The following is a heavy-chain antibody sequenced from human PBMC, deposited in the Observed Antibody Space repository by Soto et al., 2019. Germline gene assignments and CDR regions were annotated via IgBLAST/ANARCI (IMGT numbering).Heavy chain of an antibody. CDR1: GFTFSSYG. D-gene: IGHD3-9*01. J-gene: IGHJ6*02. V-gene: IGHV3-30*18. CDR3: AKEYYDILAYDYYGMDV. Sequence: GGSLRLSCAASGFTFSSYGMHWVRQAPGKGLEWVAVISYDGSNKYYADSVKGRFTISRDNSKNTLYLQMNSLRAEDTAVYYCAKEYYDILAYDYYGMDVWGQGNTVTVSS. CDR2: ISYDGSNK.